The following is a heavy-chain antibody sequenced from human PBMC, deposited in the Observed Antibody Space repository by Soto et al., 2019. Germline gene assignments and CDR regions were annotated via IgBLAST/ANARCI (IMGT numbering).Heavy chain of an antibody. CDR2: IYPGGST. J-gene: IGHJ4*02. V-gene: IGHV4-61*02. Sequence: PSETLSLTCTVSGGSVSNGMYYWSWIRQSAGQGLEWIGRIYPGGSTNYNPSLKSRVTMSADTSKNQFSLRLTSVTAADTAVYYCARANVGPPGGGSWIMPFDFWGQGTLVTVSS. D-gene: IGHD2-15*01. CDR1: GGSVSNGMYY. CDR3: ARANVGPPGGGSWIMPFDF.